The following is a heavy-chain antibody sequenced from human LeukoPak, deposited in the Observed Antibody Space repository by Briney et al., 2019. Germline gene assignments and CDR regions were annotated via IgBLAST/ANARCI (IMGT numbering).Heavy chain of an antibody. CDR2: IYYSGST. D-gene: IGHD5-12*01. CDR3: ARGYSGYDYGAFDI. J-gene: IGHJ3*02. CDR1: GGSISSYF. Sequence: SETLSLTCTVSGGSISSYFWSWIRQPPGKGLEWIGYIYYSGSTNYNPPLKSRVTISVDTSKNQFSLNLSSVTAADTAVYYCARGYSGYDYGAFDIWGQGTMVTVSS. V-gene: IGHV4-59*01.